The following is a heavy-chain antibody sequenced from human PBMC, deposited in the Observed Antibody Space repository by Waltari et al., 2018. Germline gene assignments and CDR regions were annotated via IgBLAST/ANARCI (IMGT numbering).Heavy chain of an antibody. D-gene: IGHD3-10*01. J-gene: IGHJ4*02. CDR2: IYRGGGT. Sequence: DVQLVETGGGLIQPGGSLRLSCTVSGVTVSNTYISWVRQAPGKGLEGGLVIYRGGGTYYADSVRGRFTLSRDDSKNTVYLEINALRVEDTAVYYCARDRIYDGSGLDSWGQGTLVIVSS. V-gene: IGHV3-53*02. CDR3: ARDRIYDGSGLDS. CDR1: GVTVSNTY.